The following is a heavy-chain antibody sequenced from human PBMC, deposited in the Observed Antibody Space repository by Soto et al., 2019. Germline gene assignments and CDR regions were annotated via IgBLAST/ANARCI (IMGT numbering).Heavy chain of an antibody. V-gene: IGHV3-48*03. D-gene: IGHD3-3*01. J-gene: IGHJ6*02. CDR2: ISSTGTTI. Sequence: EVQLVESGGGLVQPGKSLRLSCAASGFTFSRYEMTWVRQAPGKGLEWISYISSTGTTIYYADAVKGRFTISRDNAKNSLFLQMNSLRAEDTGVYYCVREKGFLEHGLDVWGQGTTVIVSS. CDR1: GFTFSRYE. CDR3: VREKGFLEHGLDV.